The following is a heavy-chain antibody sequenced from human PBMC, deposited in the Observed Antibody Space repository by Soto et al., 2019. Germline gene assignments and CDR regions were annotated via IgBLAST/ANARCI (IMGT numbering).Heavy chain of an antibody. CDR2: IYTSGST. V-gene: IGHV4-4*07. CDR3: ARDAGYYGSGSYAYYYYYGMDV. Sequence: CTVSGGSISSYYWSWIRQPAGKGLEWIGRIYTSGSTNYNPSLKSRVTMSVDTSKNQFSLKLSSVTAADTAVYYCARDAGYYGSGSYAYYYYYGMDVWGQGVLVTVSS. CDR1: GGSISSYY. D-gene: IGHD3-10*01. J-gene: IGHJ6*02.